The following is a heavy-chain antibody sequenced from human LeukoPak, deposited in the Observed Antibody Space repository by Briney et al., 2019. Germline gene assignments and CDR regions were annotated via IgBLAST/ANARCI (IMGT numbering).Heavy chain of an antibody. J-gene: IGHJ4*02. Sequence: SETLSLTCAIYSESFSGYFWSWIRQPPGKGLEWIGEINYSGSTNYNPSLKSRVTISVDTSKNQFSLKLSSVTAADTAMYYCASNGYYSLDYWGQGTLVTVSS. CDR2: INYSGST. D-gene: IGHD3-22*01. CDR1: SESFSGYF. V-gene: IGHV4-34*01. CDR3: ASNGYYSLDY.